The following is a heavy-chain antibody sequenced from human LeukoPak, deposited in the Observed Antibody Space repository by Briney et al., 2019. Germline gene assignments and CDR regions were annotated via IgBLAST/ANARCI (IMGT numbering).Heavy chain of an antibody. CDR3: ARYGTYEYYYGMDV. D-gene: IGHD5-12*01. V-gene: IGHV1-18*01. CDR1: GYTFTSYG. Sequence: ASVKVSCKASGYTFTSYGISWVRQAPGQGLEWMGWISAYNGNTNYAQKLQGRVTMTTDSSTSTAYMELRSLRSDDTAVYYCARYGTYEYYYGMDVWGQGTTVTVSS. J-gene: IGHJ6*02. CDR2: ISAYNGNT.